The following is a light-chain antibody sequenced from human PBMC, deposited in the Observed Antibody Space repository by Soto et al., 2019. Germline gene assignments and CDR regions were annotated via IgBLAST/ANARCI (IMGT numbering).Light chain of an antibody. CDR1: SSDVGAYGY. Sequence: QSALTQPPSASGSPGQSVTISCTGTSSDVGAYGYVSWYQQYPGKAPRVIIYEVNKRPSGVPDRFSGSKSGSTASLTVSGLQAEDEADYYCSSHGSSNTAFVFGTGTKATVL. J-gene: IGLJ1*01. CDR2: EVN. V-gene: IGLV2-8*01. CDR3: SSHGSSNTAFV.